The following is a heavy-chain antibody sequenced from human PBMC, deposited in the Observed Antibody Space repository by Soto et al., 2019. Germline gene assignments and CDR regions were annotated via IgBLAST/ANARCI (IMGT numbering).Heavy chain of an antibody. J-gene: IGHJ6*02. CDR2: IRSKAYGGTT. V-gene: IGHV3-49*04. CDR1: GFTFGDYA. CDR3: TRHYDFWKDPIPYGMDV. D-gene: IGHD3-3*01. Sequence: PGGSLRLSCTASGFTFGDYAMSWVRQAPGKGLEWVGFIRSKAYGGTTEYAASVKGRFTISRDDSKSIAYLQMNSLKTEDTAVYYCTRHYDFWKDPIPYGMDVWGQGTTVTVSS.